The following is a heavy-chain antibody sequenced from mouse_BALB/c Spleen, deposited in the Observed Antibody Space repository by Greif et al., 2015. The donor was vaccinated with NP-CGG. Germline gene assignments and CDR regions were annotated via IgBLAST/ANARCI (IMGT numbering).Heavy chain of an antibody. Sequence: VQLQQSGAELVKPGASVKLSCTASGFNIKDTYMHWVKQRPEQGLEWIGRIDPANGNTKYDPKFQGKATITADTSSNTAYLQLSSLTSEDTAVYYCARSWYRYDDAMDYWGQGTSVTVSS. J-gene: IGHJ4*01. CDR2: IDPANGNT. D-gene: IGHD2-14*01. CDR3: ARSWYRYDDAMDY. V-gene: IGHV14-3*02. CDR1: GFNIKDTY.